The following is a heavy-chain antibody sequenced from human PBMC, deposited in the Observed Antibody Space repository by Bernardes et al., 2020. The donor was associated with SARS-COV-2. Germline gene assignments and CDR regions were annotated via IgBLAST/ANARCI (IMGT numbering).Heavy chain of an antibody. CDR2: ISSSSSYI. J-gene: IGHJ6*02. CDR3: ARDTRTRTSIVVVPAAQYYYYYGMDV. Sequence: GGSLRLSCAASGFTFSSYSMNWVRQAPGKGLEWVSSISSSSSYIYYADSVKGRFTISRDNAKNSLYLQMNSLRAEDTAVYYCARDTRTRTSIVVVPAAQYYYYYGMDVWGQGTTVTVSS. V-gene: IGHV3-21*01. CDR1: GFTFSSYS. D-gene: IGHD2-2*01.